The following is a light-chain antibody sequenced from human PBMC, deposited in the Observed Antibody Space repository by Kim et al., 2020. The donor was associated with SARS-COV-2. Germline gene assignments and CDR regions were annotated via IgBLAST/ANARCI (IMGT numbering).Light chain of an antibody. CDR3: QQYKNWPPIT. V-gene: IGKV3D-15*01. Sequence: PGERATLSCRASQSVSTDLAWYQQKSGQAPRLLIYGASTRATGIPARFSGSGSGTEFTLTIRGLQSEDLAVYYCQQYKNWPPITFGQGTRLE. CDR2: GAS. CDR1: QSVSTD. J-gene: IGKJ5*01.